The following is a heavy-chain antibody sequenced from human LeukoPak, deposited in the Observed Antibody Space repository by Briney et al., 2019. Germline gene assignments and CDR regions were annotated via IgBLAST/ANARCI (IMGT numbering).Heavy chain of an antibody. CDR1: GYTFTGYY. J-gene: IGHJ4*02. Sequence: ASVKVSCKASGYTFTGYYMHWVRQAPGQGLEWVGWISAYDGYTSYSQKLQDRVIMTTNASTTTAYLEVRSLRSDDTAVYYCARDHATYGSGGRYWGQGTPVTVSS. CDR3: ARDHATYGSGGRY. CDR2: ISAYDGYT. V-gene: IGHV1-18*04. D-gene: IGHD3-10*01.